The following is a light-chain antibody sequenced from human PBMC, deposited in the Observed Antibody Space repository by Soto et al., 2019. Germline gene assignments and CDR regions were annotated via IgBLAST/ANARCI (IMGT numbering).Light chain of an antibody. Sequence: IVLTQSPATLSLSPGERATLSCRASPSVSSYLAWYQQKPGQAPRLLIYDASNRATGIPARFGGSRSGIDVSLTISSLEPKDFGVYYWEERSNWPLTFGRGTRLVIK. CDR3: EERSNWPLT. V-gene: IGKV3-11*01. J-gene: IGKJ5*01. CDR1: PSVSSY. CDR2: DAS.